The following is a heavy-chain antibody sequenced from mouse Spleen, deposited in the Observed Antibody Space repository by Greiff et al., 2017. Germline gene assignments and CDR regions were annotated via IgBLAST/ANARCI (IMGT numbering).Heavy chain of an antibody. CDR2: IYPRSGNT. CDR3: ARGELRRTPRFAY. D-gene: IGHD1-1*01. Sequence: QVQLKQSGAELVRSGASVKLSCTASGFNIKDYYMHWVKQRPEQGLEWIGEIYPRSGNTYYNEKFKGKATLTADKSSSTAYMELRSLTSEDSAVYFCARGELRRTPRFAYWGQGTLVTVSA. V-gene: IGHV1-81*01. J-gene: IGHJ3*01. CDR1: GFNIKDYY.